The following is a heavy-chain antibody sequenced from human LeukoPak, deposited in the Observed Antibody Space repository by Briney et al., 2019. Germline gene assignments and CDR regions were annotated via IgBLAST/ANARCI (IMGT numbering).Heavy chain of an antibody. J-gene: IGHJ6*03. CDR2: ITSDYRT. V-gene: IGHV3-23*01. D-gene: IGHD2-2*02. Sequence: GGSLRLSCAASGFTFSSYAVTWVRQAPGKGLEWVSAITSDYRTYYSDSVRGRFTISRDNSENTVYLQMNSLRAEDTAVYYCAKEGYQLLYANYYYYYMDVWGKGTTVTVSS. CDR3: AKEGYQLLYANYYYYYMDV. CDR1: GFTFSSYA.